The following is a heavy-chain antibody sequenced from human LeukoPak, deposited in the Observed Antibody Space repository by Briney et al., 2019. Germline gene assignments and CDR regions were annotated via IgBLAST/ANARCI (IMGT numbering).Heavy chain of an antibody. CDR1: GFTFSSYW. CDR2: IKQDGSEK. V-gene: IGHV3-7*01. J-gene: IGHJ6*03. CDR3: ARDLRDIVVVPAATTTITYYYYYMDV. Sequence: AGGSLRLSCAASGFTFSSYWMSWVRQAPGKGLEWVANIKQDGSEKYYVDSVKGRFTISRDNAKNSLYLQMNSLRAEDTAVYYCARDLRDIVVVPAATTTITYYYYYMDVWGKGTTVTISS. D-gene: IGHD2-2*01.